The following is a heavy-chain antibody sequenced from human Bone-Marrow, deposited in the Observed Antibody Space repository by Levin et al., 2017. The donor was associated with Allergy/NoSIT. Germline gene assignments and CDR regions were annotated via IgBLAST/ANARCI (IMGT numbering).Heavy chain of an antibody. V-gene: IGHV3-30*04. J-gene: IGHJ4*02. CDR3: ARDRYGDEDY. D-gene: IGHD4-17*01. CDR1: GFTFSSYA. Sequence: GGSLRLSCAASGFTFSSYAMHWVRQAPGKGLEWVAVISYDGSNKYYADSVKGRFTISRDNSKNTLYLQMNSLRAEDTAVYYCARDRYGDEDYWGQGTLVTVSS. CDR2: ISYDGSNK.